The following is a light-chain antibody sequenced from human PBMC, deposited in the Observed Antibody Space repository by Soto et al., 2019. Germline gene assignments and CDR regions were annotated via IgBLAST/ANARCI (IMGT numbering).Light chain of an antibody. Sequence: DIKLTQSPSTLSASVGERVTITCLASQSISSWLAWYQQKPGKAPKLLIYKASSLESGVPSRFSGSGSGTEFTLTISSLQPDDFATYYCQQYNSVSLLTFGGGTKVDI. CDR3: QQYNSVSLLT. CDR2: KAS. J-gene: IGKJ4*01. V-gene: IGKV1-5*03. CDR1: QSISSW.